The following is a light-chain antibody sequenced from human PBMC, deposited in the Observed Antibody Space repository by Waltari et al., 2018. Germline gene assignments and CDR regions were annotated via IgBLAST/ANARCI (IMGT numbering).Light chain of an antibody. CDR1: STDVGVYHY. CDR3: SSYAGSDNLV. V-gene: IGLV2-8*01. J-gene: IGLJ2*01. Sequence: QSALTQPPSASGSPGQSVTISCTGTSTDVGVYHYAPRSQPHPGNAPKLMIFEVSKRPSGVPDRFSGSKSGNTASLTVSGLQAEDEADYYCSSYAGSDNLVFGGGTKLTVL. CDR2: EVS.